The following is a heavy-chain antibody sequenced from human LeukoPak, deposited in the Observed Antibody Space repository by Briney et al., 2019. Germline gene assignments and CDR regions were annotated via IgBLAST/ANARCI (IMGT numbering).Heavy chain of an antibody. J-gene: IGHJ6*03. D-gene: IGHD6-6*01. CDR3: AKGVEYSSSPWGYYYYYYMDV. CDR2: ISGSGGST. CDR1: GFTFSSYA. V-gene: IGHV3-23*01. Sequence: GGSLRLSCAASGFTFSSYAMSWVRQAPGKGLEWVSAISGSGGSTYYADSVKGRFTISRDNSKNTLYLQMNSLRAEDTAVYCAKGVEYSSSPWGYYYYYYMDVWGKGTTVTVSS.